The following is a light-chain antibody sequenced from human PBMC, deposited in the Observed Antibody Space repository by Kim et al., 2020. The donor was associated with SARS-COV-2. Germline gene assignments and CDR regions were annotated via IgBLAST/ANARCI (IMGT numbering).Light chain of an antibody. Sequence: PGERATLSCRVSQSVSSYLAWYQQKPGQAPRLLIYDASNRATGIPARFSGSGSGTDFTLTISSLEPEDFAVYYCQQRSTFGGGTKVEIK. CDR2: DAS. V-gene: IGKV3-11*01. CDR3: QQRST. CDR1: QSVSSY. J-gene: IGKJ4*01.